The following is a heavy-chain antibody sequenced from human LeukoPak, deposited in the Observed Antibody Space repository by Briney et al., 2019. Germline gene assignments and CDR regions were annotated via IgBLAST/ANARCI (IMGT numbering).Heavy chain of an antibody. J-gene: IGHJ6*04. CDR1: GFTVSSNY. D-gene: IGHD3-10*02. Sequence: GGSLRLSCAASGFTVSSNYMSWVRQAPGKGLEWVSVIYSGGSTYYADSVKGRFTISRDNSKNTLYLQMNSLRAEDTAVYYCARDSRFGELPYYYYGMDVWGKGTTVTVSS. V-gene: IGHV3-53*01. CDR2: IYSGGST. CDR3: ARDSRFGELPYYYYGMDV.